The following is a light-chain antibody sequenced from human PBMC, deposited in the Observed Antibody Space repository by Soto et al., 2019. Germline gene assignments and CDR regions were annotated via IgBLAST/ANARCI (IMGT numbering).Light chain of an antibody. CDR2: DAS. J-gene: IGKJ1*01. CDR1: QSISSW. Sequence: DIQMTQSPSSLSASVGDRATITCRASQSISSWLAWYQQKPGKAPKLLIYDASSLESGVPSRISGSGSGTEFTLTISSLQTDDFATYYCQQYNSYSQTFGQGTKVDIK. V-gene: IGKV1-5*01. CDR3: QQYNSYSQT.